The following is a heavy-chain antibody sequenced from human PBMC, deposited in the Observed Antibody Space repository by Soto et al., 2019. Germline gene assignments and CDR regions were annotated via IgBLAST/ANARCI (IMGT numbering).Heavy chain of an antibody. CDR1: GYTYTVDY. J-gene: IGHJ6*02. Sequence: SLKGYCNTSGYTYTVDYMHWVRQEPGQGLEWMGWINPNSGGTNYAQKFQGRVTMTRDTSISTAYMELSRLRSDDTAVYYCASITTPLADYYGMDVWGQGTTVTV. V-gene: IGHV1-2*02. CDR3: ASITTPLADYYGMDV. D-gene: IGHD1-20*01. CDR2: INPNSGGT.